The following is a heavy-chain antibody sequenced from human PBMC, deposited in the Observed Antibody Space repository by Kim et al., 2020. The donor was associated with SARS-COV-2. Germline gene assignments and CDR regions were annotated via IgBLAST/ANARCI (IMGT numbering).Heavy chain of an antibody. CDR3: ARGPSTYYYDSSGYYRFVY. V-gene: IGHV3-30*04. CDR1: GFTFSSYA. CDR2: ISYDGSNK. J-gene: IGHJ4*02. D-gene: IGHD3-22*01. Sequence: GWSLRLSCAASGFTFSSYAMHWVRQAPGKGLEWVAVISYDGSNKYYADSVKGRFTISRDNSKNTLYLQMNSLRAEDTAVYYCARGPSTYYYDSSGYYRFVYWGQGTLVTVSS.